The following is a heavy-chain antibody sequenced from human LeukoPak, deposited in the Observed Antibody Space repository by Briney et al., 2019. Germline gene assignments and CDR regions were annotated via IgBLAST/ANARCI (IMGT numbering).Heavy chain of an antibody. V-gene: IGHV1-2*02. J-gene: IGHJ4*02. D-gene: IGHD3-3*01. CDR2: INPNSGGT. Sequence: ASVKVSCKASGYTFTDYHLHWVRQAPGQGLEWMGWINPNSGGTNYAQKFQGRVTMTRDTSINTAYMELSRVRSDDTAVSYCARDIRPRVESFDYWGQGTLVTVSS. CDR3: ARDIRPRVESFDY. CDR1: GYTFTDYH.